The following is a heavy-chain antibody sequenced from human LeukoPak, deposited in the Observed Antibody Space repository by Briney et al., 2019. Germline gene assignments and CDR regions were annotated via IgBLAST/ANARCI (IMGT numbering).Heavy chain of an antibody. CDR1: GGSISSYY. J-gene: IGHJ4*02. CDR3: ARGGYTSGWSHLDF. D-gene: IGHD6-19*01. CDR2: IYYSGST. Sequence: SETLSLTCTVSGGSISSYYWSWIRQPPGKGLEWIGYIYYSGSTNYNPSLKSRVTISVDTSKNQFSLKLSSVTAADTALYYCARGGYTSGWSHLDFWGQGTLVTVSS. V-gene: IGHV4-59*01.